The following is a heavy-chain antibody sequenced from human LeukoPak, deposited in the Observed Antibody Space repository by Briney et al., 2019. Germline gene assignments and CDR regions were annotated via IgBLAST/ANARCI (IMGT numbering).Heavy chain of an antibody. D-gene: IGHD1-26*01. Sequence: PSETLSLTCTVSGGSISSGSYYWSWIRQPAGKGLEWIGRIYTSGSTNYNPSLKSRVTISVDTSKNQFSLKLSSVTAADTAVYYCAHSGTRDYYYGMDVWGQGTTVTVS. CDR2: IYTSGST. V-gene: IGHV4-61*02. J-gene: IGHJ6*02. CDR3: AHSGTRDYYYGMDV. CDR1: GGSISSGSYY.